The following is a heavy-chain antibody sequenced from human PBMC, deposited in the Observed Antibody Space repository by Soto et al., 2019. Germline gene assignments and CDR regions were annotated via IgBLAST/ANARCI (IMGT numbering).Heavy chain of an antibody. CDR3: ARGGRSGPRFGR. CDR1: GGSFSGYY. J-gene: IGHJ5*02. D-gene: IGHD3-3*01. Sequence: QVQLQQWGAGLLKPSETLSLTCAVYGGSFSGYYWSWIRQPPGKGLEGIGEINHSGSTNYNPSLKRRVTISVYTSKNEFSWKLSSVTDADASVYYCARGGRSGPRFGRWVQGTLVTVSS. V-gene: IGHV4-34*01. CDR2: INHSGST.